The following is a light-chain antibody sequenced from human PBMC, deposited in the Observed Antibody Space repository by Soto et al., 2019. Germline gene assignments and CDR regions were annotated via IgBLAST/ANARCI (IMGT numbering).Light chain of an antibody. CDR2: DAS. CDR1: QSISDW. J-gene: IGKJ2*01. V-gene: IGKV1-5*01. CDR3: QEYKSAT. Sequence: DIPMTQSPSTLSASVGDRVTITCRASQSISDWLAWYQQIPGRAPKLLIYDASTLQSGVPSRFSGSGSGTEVILTIGSLQSDGSATYCCQEYKSATFGQGTKLQIK.